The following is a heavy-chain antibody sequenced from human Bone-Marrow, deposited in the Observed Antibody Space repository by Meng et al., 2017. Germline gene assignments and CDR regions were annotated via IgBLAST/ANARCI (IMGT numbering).Heavy chain of an antibody. Sequence: GFVVSRYAMHWVRQAPGKGLEWVAVISYEGSEKYYADSVKGRFTISRDNSKNTLYLQMTSLRADDTAVYYCARDVSGYAYGDSWGQGTLVTVSS. J-gene: IGHJ4*02. CDR3: ARDVSGYAYGDS. CDR1: GFVVSRYA. D-gene: IGHD3-10*01. CDR2: ISYEGSEK. V-gene: IGHV3-30*04.